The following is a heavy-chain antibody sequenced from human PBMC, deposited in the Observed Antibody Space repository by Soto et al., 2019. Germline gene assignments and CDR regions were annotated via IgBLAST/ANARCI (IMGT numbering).Heavy chain of an antibody. CDR2: IDTSGTKI. Sequence: GGSLRLSCAASGYTFSDYYMSWIRQAPGKGLEWISYIDTSGTKIYYADSVKGRFTITRDNAKNSLYLEMNSLRDEDTAVYYCASHYDMWSGYLYPVDYWGEGTLVTVSS. CDR1: GYTFSDYY. CDR3: ASHYDMWSGYLYPVDY. J-gene: IGHJ4*02. V-gene: IGHV3-11*01. D-gene: IGHD3-3*01.